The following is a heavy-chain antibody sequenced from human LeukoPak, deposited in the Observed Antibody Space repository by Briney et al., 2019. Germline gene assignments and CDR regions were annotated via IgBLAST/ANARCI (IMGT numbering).Heavy chain of an antibody. CDR1: GGSFSGYY. CDR2: INHSGST. V-gene: IGHV4-34*01. D-gene: IGHD3-9*01. CDR3: ARAVGLRYFDWLPTYYFDY. J-gene: IGHJ4*02. Sequence: SETLSLTCAVYGGSFSGYYWSWIRQPPGKGLEWIGEINHSGSTNYNPSLKSRVTISVDTSKNQFSLKLSSVTAADTAVYYCARAVGLRYFDWLPTYYFDYWGQGTLVIVSS.